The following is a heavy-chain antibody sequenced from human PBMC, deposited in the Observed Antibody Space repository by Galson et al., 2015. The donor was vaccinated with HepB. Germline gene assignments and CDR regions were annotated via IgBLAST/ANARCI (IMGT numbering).Heavy chain of an antibody. CDR3: AKSQKGPYYYAMDV. CDR2: VSGSGGDT. V-gene: IGHV3-23*01. Sequence: SLRLSCAASGFTFSDYFMSWIRQAPGKGLEWVATVSGSGGDTNYADSSKGRFSISRDNPKNTVFLQMNSLRAEDTAVYYCAKSQKGPYYYAMDVWGQGTTVTVSS. CDR1: GFTFSDYF. J-gene: IGHJ6*02.